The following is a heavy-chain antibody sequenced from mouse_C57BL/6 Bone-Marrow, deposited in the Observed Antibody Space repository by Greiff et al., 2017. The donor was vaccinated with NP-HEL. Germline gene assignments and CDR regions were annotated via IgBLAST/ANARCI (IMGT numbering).Heavy chain of an antibody. V-gene: IGHV1-54*01. Sequence: QVQLKESGAELVRPGTSVKVSCKASGYAFTNYLIEWVKQRPGQGLEWIGVINPGSGGTNYNEKFKGKATLTADKSSSTAYMQLSSLTSEDSAVYFCARLSDYYAMDYWGQGTSVTVSS. J-gene: IGHJ4*01. CDR2: INPGSGGT. CDR1: GYAFTNYL. CDR3: ARLSDYYAMDY.